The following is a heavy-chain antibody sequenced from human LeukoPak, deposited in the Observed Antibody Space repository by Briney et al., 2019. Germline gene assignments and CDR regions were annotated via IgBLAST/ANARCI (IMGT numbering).Heavy chain of an antibody. CDR3: AKLCCSSASCYFPYHYYGLDL. V-gene: IGHV1-24*01. CDR1: GHTLTELS. CDR2: FDPEDGET. D-gene: IGHD2-2*01. Sequence: ASVTVSCKVSGHTLTELSIHWVRQAPGKGLEWMGGFDPEDGETVYAQKFQGKVTMTEDTSADTAYMELSSLRFEDTAVYYCAKLCCSSASCYFPYHYYGLDLWGQGTTVTVSS. J-gene: IGHJ6*02.